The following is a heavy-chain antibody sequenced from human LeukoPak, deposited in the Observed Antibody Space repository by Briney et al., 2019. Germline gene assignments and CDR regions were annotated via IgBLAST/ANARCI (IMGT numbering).Heavy chain of an antibody. CDR2: INHSGST. D-gene: IGHD6-19*01. CDR3: AREEASIAVAGTVPNFDY. J-gene: IGHJ4*02. Sequence: SETLSLTCAVYGGSFSGYYWNWIRQPPGKGLEWIGEINHSGSTNYNPSLKSRVTISVDTSKNQFSLKLSSVTAADMAVYYCAREEASIAVAGTVPNFDYWGQGTLVTVSS. CDR1: GGSFSGYY. V-gene: IGHV4-34*01.